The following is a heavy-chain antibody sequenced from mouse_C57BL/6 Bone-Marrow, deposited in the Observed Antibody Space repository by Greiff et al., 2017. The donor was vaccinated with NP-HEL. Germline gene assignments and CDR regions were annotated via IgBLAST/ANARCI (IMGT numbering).Heavy chain of an antibody. D-gene: IGHD2-3*01. J-gene: IGHJ3*01. V-gene: IGHV5-12*01. CDR2: ISNGGGST. CDR3: ARHRGYYAPFAY. CDR1: GFTFSDYY. Sequence: EVKLMESGGGLVQPGGSLKLSCAASGFTFSDYYLYWVRQTPEKRLEWVAYISNGGGSTYYPDTVKGRFTISRDNAKNTLYLQMSRLKSEDTAMYYCARHRGYYAPFAYWGQGTLVTVSA.